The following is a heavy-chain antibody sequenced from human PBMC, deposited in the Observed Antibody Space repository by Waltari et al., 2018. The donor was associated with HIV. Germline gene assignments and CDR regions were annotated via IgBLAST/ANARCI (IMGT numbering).Heavy chain of an antibody. CDR1: GFNFDDYG. J-gene: IGHJ4*02. Sequence: EVQLVESGGGVVRPGGSLRLSCVASGFNFDDYGMSWVRQAPGKGLEWFSGINWNVGSTGYADSVKGRFSISRDNAKNSLYLQMNSLRAEDTALYYCARDYGSGSYYNYWGQGTLVTVSS. CDR2: INWNVGST. V-gene: IGHV3-20*04. CDR3: ARDYGSGSYYNY. D-gene: IGHD3-10*01.